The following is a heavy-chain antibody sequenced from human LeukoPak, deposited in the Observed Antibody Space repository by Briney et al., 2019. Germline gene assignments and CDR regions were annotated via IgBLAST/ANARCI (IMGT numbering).Heavy chain of an antibody. J-gene: IGHJ4*02. D-gene: IGHD5-18*01. CDR1: GFTFSSYA. Sequence: PGGSLRLSCAASGFTFSSYAMSWVRQAPGKGLEWVASLNEDGSKRSYVGSVKGRFTISRDNAQKSVYLQMNSLTAEDTAVYYCARAVTSMDGYWGQGTLVTVSS. CDR2: LNEDGSKR. CDR3: ARAVTSMDGY. V-gene: IGHV3-7*03.